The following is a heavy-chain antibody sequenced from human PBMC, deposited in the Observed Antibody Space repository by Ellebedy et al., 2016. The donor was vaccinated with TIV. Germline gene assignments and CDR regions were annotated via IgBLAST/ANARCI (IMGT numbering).Heavy chain of an antibody. CDR2: INPNSGAT. CDR1: GYTFTDYY. Sequence: AASVKVSCKASGYTFTDYYIYWVRQAPGQGLEWMGWINPNSGATDYAQKFQGRVTMTTETSTTTGYMELRSLTSDDTAIYYCARGSGPNWFDPWGQGTLVAVSS. V-gene: IGHV1-2*02. CDR3: ARGSGPNWFDP. J-gene: IGHJ5*02. D-gene: IGHD6-19*01.